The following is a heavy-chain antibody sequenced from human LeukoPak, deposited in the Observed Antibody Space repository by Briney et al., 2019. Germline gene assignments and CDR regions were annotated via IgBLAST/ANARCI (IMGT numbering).Heavy chain of an antibody. V-gene: IGHV4-31*03. J-gene: IGHJ4*02. CDR1: GGSISSGGYY. D-gene: IGHD1-1*01. CDR2: IYYSGST. CDR3: ARGTSRTTDLVAFDY. Sequence: SETLSLTCTVSGGSISSGGYYWSWIRQHPGKGLEWIGYIYYSGSTYYNPSLKSRVTISVDTSKNQFSLKLSSVTAADTAVYYCARGTSRTTDLVAFDYWGQGTLVTVSS.